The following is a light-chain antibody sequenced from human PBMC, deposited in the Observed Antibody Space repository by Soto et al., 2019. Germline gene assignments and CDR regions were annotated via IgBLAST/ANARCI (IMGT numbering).Light chain of an antibody. Sequence: IVLTPSRDTLSLSPGKRATLSWLASQNISNYLIWYQQKPGQAPRLLIYDVSNRAAGIPARFSGSGSGTDFTLTISSLEPEDFAVYYCQQRSNWPRTFGQGTKVDI. CDR1: QNISNY. J-gene: IGKJ1*01. CDR3: QQRSNWPRT. CDR2: DVS. V-gene: IGKV3-11*01.